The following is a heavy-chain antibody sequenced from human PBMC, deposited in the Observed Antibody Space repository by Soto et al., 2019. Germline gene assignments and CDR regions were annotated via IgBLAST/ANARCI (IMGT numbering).Heavy chain of an antibody. Sequence: QVQLVESGGGVVQPGRSLRLSCAASGFTFSSYAMHWVRQAPGKGLEWVAVISYDGSNKYYADSVKGRFTISRDNSKNSLYLQMNSLRAEDTAVYYCARYLLVYCTNGVCYSIGYWGQGTLVTVSS. V-gene: IGHV3-30-3*01. J-gene: IGHJ4*02. CDR2: ISYDGSNK. CDR3: ARYLLVYCTNGVCYSIGY. D-gene: IGHD2-8*01. CDR1: GFTFSSYA.